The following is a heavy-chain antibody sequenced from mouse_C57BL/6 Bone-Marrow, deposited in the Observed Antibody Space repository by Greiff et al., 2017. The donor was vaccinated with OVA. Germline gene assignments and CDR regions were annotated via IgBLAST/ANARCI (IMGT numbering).Heavy chain of an antibody. CDR1: GYTFTSYW. V-gene: IGHV1-7*01. CDR3: ASPSYYDVWDFDY. J-gene: IGHJ2*01. CDR2: INPSSGYT. Sequence: QVQLQQSGAELAKPGASVKLSCKASGYTFTSYWMHWVKQRPGQGLEWIGYINPSSGYTKYNQKFKDKATLTADKSSSTAYMQLRSLTDEDSEVYYCASPSYYDVWDFDYWGQGTTLTVSS. D-gene: IGHD1-1*01.